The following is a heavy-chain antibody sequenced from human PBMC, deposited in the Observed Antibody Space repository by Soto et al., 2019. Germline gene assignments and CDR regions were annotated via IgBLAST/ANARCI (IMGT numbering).Heavy chain of an antibody. CDR1: PFTFTNYG. J-gene: IGHJ4*02. CDR3: ATRSPAFDY. V-gene: IGHV1-18*01. Sequence: ASVKVSCKTSPFTFTNYGISWVRQAPGQGLEWMGWINIQQGSTTYAQKFQGRVTMTTDTSTSTAYMEMRSLRSDDTAVYYCATRSPAFDYWGQGTLVTVSS. CDR2: INIQQGST.